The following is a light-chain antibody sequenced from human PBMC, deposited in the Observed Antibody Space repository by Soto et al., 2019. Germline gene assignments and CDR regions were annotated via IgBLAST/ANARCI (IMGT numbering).Light chain of an antibody. V-gene: IGKV1-5*01. J-gene: IGKJ4*01. Sequence: DIQMTQSPSTLSASLGDRVSITCRASQSITTFLAWFQQKPGKVPHSLIYDASTLQPGVPSRFSGGGSGTEYTLTIISLQPDDVATYYCQQYSTYPLTFGGGTKVDIK. CDR2: DAS. CDR3: QQYSTYPLT. CDR1: QSITTF.